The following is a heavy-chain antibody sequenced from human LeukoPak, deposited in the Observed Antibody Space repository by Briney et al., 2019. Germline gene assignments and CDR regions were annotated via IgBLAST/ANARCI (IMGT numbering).Heavy chain of an antibody. CDR1: GFTFDDYA. D-gene: IGHD1-26*01. CDR3: AKDKYSGSYYVFDY. CDR2: ISWNSGSI. V-gene: IGHV3-9*01. J-gene: IGHJ4*02. Sequence: GGSLRLSWAASGFTFDDYAMHWVRQAPGKGLEWVSGISWNSGSIGYADSVKGRFTISRDNAKNSLYLQMNSLRAEDTALYYCAKDKYSGSYYVFDYWGQGTLVTVSS.